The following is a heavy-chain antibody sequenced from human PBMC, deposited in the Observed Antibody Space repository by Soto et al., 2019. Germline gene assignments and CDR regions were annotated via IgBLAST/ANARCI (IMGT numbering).Heavy chain of an antibody. CDR3: ARGIPGGSLPNVYYYYYMDV. J-gene: IGHJ6*03. CDR2: INHSGST. CDR1: GGSFSGYY. D-gene: IGHD3-10*01. V-gene: IGHV4-34*01. Sequence: SETLSLTCAVYGGSFSGYYWSWIRQPPGKGLEWIGEINHSGSTNYNPSLKSRVTISVDTSKNQFSLKLSSVTAADTAVYYCARGIPGGSLPNVYYYYYMDVWGKGTTVTVSS.